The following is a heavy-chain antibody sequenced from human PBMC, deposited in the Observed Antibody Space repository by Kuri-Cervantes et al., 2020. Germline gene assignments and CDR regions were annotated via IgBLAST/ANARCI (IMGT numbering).Heavy chain of an antibody. CDR1: GFTFSDWY. J-gene: IGHJ6*02. Sequence: GESLKISCAASGFTFSDWYMSWIRQAPGKGLEWVSYINPSGSTVYYADSVKGRFTISRDNAKNSLYLQVNSLRAEDTAVYYCARAPGGYYYGMDVWGQGTTVTVSS. V-gene: IGHV3-11*04. CDR2: INPSGSTV. CDR3: ARAPGGYYYGMDV. D-gene: IGHD3-10*01.